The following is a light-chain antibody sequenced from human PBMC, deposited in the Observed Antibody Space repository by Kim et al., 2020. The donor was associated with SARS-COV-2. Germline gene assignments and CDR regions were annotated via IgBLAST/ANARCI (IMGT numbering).Light chain of an antibody. CDR3: QQYSTYST. CDR1: QSISSW. Sequence: LSASVGDRVTITCRASQSISSWLAWYQQKPGKAPKLLIYDASSLESGVPSRFSGSGSGTEFTLTISSLQPEDFATYYCQQYSTYSTFGQGTKLEI. CDR2: DAS. V-gene: IGKV1-5*01. J-gene: IGKJ2*01.